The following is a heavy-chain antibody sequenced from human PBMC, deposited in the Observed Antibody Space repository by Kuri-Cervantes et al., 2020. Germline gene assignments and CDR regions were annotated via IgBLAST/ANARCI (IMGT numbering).Heavy chain of an antibody. D-gene: IGHD1-26*01. CDR3: ARSPVVVGGYYYYMDV. Sequence: GESLKIPCAASGFIFSSYSMNWVRQAPGKGLEWVSSISSSSSYIYYADSVKGRFTISRDNAKNSLYLQMNSLRAEDTAVYYCARSPVVVGGYYYYMDVWGKGTTVTVSS. V-gene: IGHV3-21*01. CDR2: ISSSSSYI. CDR1: GFIFSSYS. J-gene: IGHJ6*03.